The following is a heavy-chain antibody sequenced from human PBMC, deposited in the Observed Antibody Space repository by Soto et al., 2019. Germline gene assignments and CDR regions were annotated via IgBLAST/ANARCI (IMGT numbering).Heavy chain of an antibody. D-gene: IGHD6-6*01. CDR2: INHSGST. V-gene: IGHV4-34*01. J-gene: IGHJ5*02. CDR3: ARGVAARPGDWFDP. Sequence: SETLSLTCAVYGGSFSGYYWSWIRQPPGKGLEWIGEINHSGSTNYNPSLKSRVTISVDTSKNQFSLKLSSVTAADTAVYYCARGVAARPGDWFDPWGQGTLVTVSS. CDR1: GGSFSGYY.